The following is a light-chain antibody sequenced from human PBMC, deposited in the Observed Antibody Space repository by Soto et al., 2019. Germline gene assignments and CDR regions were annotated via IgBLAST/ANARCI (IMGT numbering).Light chain of an antibody. CDR3: CSYAGSSTLV. J-gene: IGLJ1*01. V-gene: IGLV2-23*02. Sequence: SVVSRPGPVSGSPWQPNTIPCTGNSRVVGSYNLVSWYQQHPGKAPKLMIYEVSKRPSGVSNRFSGSKSGNTASLTISGLQAEDEADYYCCSYAGSSTLVFGTGTKVTVL. CDR2: EVS. CDR1: SRVVGSYNL.